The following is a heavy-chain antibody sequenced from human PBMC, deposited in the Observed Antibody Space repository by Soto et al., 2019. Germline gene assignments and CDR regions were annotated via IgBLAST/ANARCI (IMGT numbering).Heavy chain of an antibody. D-gene: IGHD5-18*01. CDR3: ARLATKEQLWTLYYYYYGMDV. CDR2: IDPSDSYT. CDR1: GYSFTSYW. V-gene: IGHV5-10-1*01. Sequence: DSLKISCKGSGYSFTSYWISWVRQMPGKGLEWMGRIDPSDSYTNYSPSFQGHVTISADKSISTAYLQWSSLKASDTAMYYCARLATKEQLWTLYYYYYGMDVWGQGTTVTVSS. J-gene: IGHJ6*02.